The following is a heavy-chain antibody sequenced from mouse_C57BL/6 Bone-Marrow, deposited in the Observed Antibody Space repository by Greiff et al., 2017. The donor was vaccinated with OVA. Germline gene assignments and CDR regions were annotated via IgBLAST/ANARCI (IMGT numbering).Heavy chain of an antibody. CDR1: GFNIKDYY. D-gene: IGHD1-1*01. V-gene: IGHV14-2*01. CDR2: IDPEDGET. J-gene: IGHJ4*01. CDR3: ARDYYGSSGAMDY. Sequence: VQLQQSGAELVKPGASVKLSCTASGFNIKDYYMHWVKQRTEQGLAWIGRIDPEDGETKYAPKFQGKATITADTPSNTAYLQLSSLTSEDTAVYYCARDYYGSSGAMDYWGQGTSVTVSS.